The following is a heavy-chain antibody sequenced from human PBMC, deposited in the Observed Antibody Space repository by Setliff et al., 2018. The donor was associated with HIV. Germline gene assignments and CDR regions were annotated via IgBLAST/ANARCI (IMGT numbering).Heavy chain of an antibody. V-gene: IGHV4-39*02. CDR1: GGSITSSNSY. Sequence: SETLSLTCTVSGGSITSSNSYWGWIRQSPGKGLEWIGSIYYNGHTSYNPSLQSRVTISVDRSQNQFSLRLRSVTATDTAVYYCARDRHYSGLGSYGPWGPGTLVTVSS. D-gene: IGHD3-10*01. CDR3: ARDRHYSGLGSYGP. J-gene: IGHJ5*02. CDR2: IYYNGHT.